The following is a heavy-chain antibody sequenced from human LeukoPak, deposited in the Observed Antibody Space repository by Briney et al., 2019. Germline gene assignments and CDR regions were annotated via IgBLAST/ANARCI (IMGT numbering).Heavy chain of an antibody. CDR2: ISSSGSPI. Sequence: GGSLRLSCAASGFTFSSYSMNWVRQAPGKGLEWVSSISSSGSPIYYADFVKGRFTISRDNAKNSLSLQMNSLRADDTAIYFCVTHSSSADYWGQGTLVTVSS. V-gene: IGHV3-21*01. J-gene: IGHJ4*02. D-gene: IGHD6-6*01. CDR3: VTHSSSADY. CDR1: GFTFSSYS.